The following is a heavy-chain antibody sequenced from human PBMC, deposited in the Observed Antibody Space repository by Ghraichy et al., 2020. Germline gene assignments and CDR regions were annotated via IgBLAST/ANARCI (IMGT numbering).Heavy chain of an antibody. Sequence: SETLSLTCTVSGDSMRSYFWNWMRQSPRKGLEWIGYISRTGDSEYNPSLRSRVVIEIDTHTNVLSLKLTSVTAADTAIYYCARGDDAYKTGYWGRGTRVTVSS. J-gene: IGHJ4*02. CDR3: ARGDDAYKTGY. CDR1: GDSMRSYF. D-gene: IGHD5-24*01. V-gene: IGHV4-59*01. CDR2: ISRTGDS.